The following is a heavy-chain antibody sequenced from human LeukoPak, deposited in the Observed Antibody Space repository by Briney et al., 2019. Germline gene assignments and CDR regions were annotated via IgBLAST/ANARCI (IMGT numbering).Heavy chain of an antibody. V-gene: IGHV3-30-3*01. CDR1: GFTFSSYA. Sequence: GGSLRLSCAASGFTFSSYAMHWVRQAPGKGLEWVAVISYDGSNKYYADSVKGRFTISRDNSKNTLYLQMNSLRAEDTAVYFCARRGSAADFDYWGQGTLVTVSS. CDR3: ARRGSAADFDY. CDR2: ISYDGSNK. J-gene: IGHJ4*02. D-gene: IGHD2-2*01.